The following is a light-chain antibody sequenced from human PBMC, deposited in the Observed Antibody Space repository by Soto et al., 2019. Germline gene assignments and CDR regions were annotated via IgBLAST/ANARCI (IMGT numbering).Light chain of an antibody. J-gene: IGKJ2*01. CDR3: MQALQTPLT. CDR1: QSLLHSNGYKY. V-gene: IGKV2-28*01. CDR2: LGS. Sequence: DIVMTQSPLSLRVTPGEPASISCRSSQSLLHSNGYKYLDWYLQKPGQSPQLLIYLGSNRASGVPDRFSGSGSGTDFTLKISRVEAEDVGVYYCMQALQTPLTFGQGTKLEIK.